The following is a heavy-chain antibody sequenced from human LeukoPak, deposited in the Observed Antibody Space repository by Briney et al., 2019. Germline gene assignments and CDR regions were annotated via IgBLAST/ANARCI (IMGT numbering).Heavy chain of an antibody. CDR2: IYYSGST. V-gene: IGHV4-59*01. J-gene: IGHJ4*02. Sequence: NPSETLSLTCTVSGGSISSYYWSWIRQPPGKGLEWIGYIYYSGSTNYNPSLKSRVTISVDTSKNQFSLKLSSVTAADTAVYYCARVASRYCGGDCPEYYFDYWGQGTLVTVSS. CDR3: ARVASRYCGGDCPEYYFDY. CDR1: GGSISSYY. D-gene: IGHD2-21*02.